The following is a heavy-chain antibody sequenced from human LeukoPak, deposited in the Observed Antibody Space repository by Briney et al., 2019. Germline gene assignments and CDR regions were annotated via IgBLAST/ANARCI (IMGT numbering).Heavy chain of an antibody. V-gene: IGHV3-48*03. D-gene: IGHD3-10*02. J-gene: IGHJ6*04. CDR2: ISSSSSTI. CDR3: AELGITMIGGV. CDR1: GFTFSSYE. Sequence: GALRLSCAASGFTFSSYEMNWVRQAPGKGLEWVSYISSSSSTIYYADSVRGRFTISRDNAKNSLYLQMNSLRAEDTAVYYCAELGITMIGGVWGKGTTVTISS.